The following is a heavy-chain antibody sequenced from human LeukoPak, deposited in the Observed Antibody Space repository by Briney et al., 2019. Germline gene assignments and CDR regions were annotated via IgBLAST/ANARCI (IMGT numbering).Heavy chain of an antibody. CDR2: MNPNSGNT. D-gene: IGHD3-10*01. CDR3: ARGRSDQLWFGELFQPMDV. J-gene: IGHJ6*03. Sequence: VASVKVSCKASGYTFTSYDINWVRQATGQGLEWMGWMNPNSGNTGYAQKFQGRVTMTRSTSISTAYMELSSLRSEDTVVYYCARGRSDQLWFGELFQPMDVWGKGTTVTISS. V-gene: IGHV1-8*01. CDR1: GYTFTSYD.